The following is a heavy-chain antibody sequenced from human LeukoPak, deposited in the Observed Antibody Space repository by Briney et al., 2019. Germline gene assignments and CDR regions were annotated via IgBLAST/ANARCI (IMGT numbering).Heavy chain of an antibody. D-gene: IGHD6-13*01. CDR1: GGSISSSIYY. CDR2: IYYSGST. J-gene: IGHJ6*02. V-gene: IGHV4-39*01. CDR3: ARPRIAVAGKRAEYYYYGMDV. Sequence: SETLSLTCTVSGGSISSSIYYWGWIRQPPGKGLEWIGSIYYSGSTYYNPSLKSRVTISVDTSKNQFSLKLSSVTAADTAVYYCARPRIAVAGKRAEYYYYGMDVWGQGTTVTVSS.